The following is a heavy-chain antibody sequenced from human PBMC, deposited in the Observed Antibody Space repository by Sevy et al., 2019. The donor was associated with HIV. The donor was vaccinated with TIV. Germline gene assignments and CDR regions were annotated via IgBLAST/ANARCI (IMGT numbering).Heavy chain of an antibody. J-gene: IGHJ5*02. CDR3: ARAIAAAGTGGAFDP. D-gene: IGHD6-13*01. CDR2: IYPGDSDT. Sequence: GESLKISCKGSGYSFTSYWIGWVRQMPGKGLEWMGIIYPGDSDTRYSPSFQGQVTISADKSLSTAYLQWSSLKASDTAMYYCARAIAAAGTGGAFDPWGQGTLVTVSS. CDR1: GYSFTSYW. V-gene: IGHV5-51*01.